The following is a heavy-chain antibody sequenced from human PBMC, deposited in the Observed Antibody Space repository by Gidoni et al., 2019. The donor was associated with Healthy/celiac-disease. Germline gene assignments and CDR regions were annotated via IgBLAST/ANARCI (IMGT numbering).Heavy chain of an antibody. V-gene: IGHV1-2*04. Sequence: QVQLVQSGAEVKKPGASVKVSCKASGYTFTGYYLHWVRQAPGQGLEWMGWINPNSGGTNYAQKFQGWVTMTRDTSISTAYMELSRLRSDDTAVYYCARGDCSSTSCYTAMVRPMDYWGQGTLVTVSS. CDR3: ARGDCSSTSCYTAMVRPMDY. CDR1: GYTFTGYY. CDR2: INPNSGGT. J-gene: IGHJ4*02. D-gene: IGHD2-2*02.